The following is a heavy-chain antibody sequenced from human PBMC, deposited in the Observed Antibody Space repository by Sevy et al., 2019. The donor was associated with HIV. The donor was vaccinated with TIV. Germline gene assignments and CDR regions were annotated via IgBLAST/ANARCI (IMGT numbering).Heavy chain of an antibody. Sequence: SETLSLTCTVSGGSISSGGYYWSWIRQHPGKGLEWIGYIYYSGSTYYNPSLKSRVTISVDTSKNQFSLKLSSVTAAHTAVYYCARDTPEYSSSSFLGAFDIWGQGTMVTVSS. V-gene: IGHV4-31*03. CDR2: IYYSGST. CDR1: GGSISSGGYY. J-gene: IGHJ3*02. CDR3: ARDTPEYSSSSFLGAFDI. D-gene: IGHD6-6*01.